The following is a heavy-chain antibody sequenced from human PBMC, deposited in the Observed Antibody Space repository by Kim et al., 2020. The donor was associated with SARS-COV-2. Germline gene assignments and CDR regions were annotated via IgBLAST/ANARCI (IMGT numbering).Heavy chain of an antibody. CDR2: IKQDGSEK. V-gene: IGHV3-7*01. CDR1: GFTFSSYW. Sequence: GGSLRLSCAASGFTFSSYWMSWVRQAPGKGLEWVANIKQDGSEKYYVDSVKGRFTISRDNAKNSLYLQMNSLRAEDTAVYYCARDISPYYYDSSGYYSYWGQGTLVTVSS. D-gene: IGHD3-22*01. CDR3: ARDISPYYYDSSGYYSY. J-gene: IGHJ4*02.